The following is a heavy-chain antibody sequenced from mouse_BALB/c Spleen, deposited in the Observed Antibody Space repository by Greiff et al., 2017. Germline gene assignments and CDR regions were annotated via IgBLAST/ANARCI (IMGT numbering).Heavy chain of an antibody. J-gene: IGHJ1*01. V-gene: IGHV2-9*02. Sequence: QVQLKESGPGLVAPSQSLSITCTVSGFSLTSYGVHWVRQPPGKGLEWLGVIWAGGSTNYNSALMSRLSISKDNSKSQVFLKMNSLQTDDTAMYYCARDKVRRYFDVWGAGTTVTVSS. CDR1: GFSLTSYG. CDR2: IWAGGST. CDR3: ARDKVRRYFDV. D-gene: IGHD2-14*01.